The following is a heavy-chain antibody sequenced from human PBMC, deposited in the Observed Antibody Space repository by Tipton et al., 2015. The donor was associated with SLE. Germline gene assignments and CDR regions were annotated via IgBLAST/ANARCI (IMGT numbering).Heavy chain of an antibody. Sequence: QLVQSGAEVKKPGASVKVSCKASGYTFTSYGISWVRQAPGQGLEWMGWINPNSGGTNYAQKFQGRVTMTRDTSISTAYMELSRLRSDDTAVYYCARDWGGADYWGQGTLVTVSS. J-gene: IGHJ4*02. V-gene: IGHV1-2*02. CDR3: ARDWGGADY. CDR1: GYTFTSYG. CDR2: INPNSGGT. D-gene: IGHD2-21*01.